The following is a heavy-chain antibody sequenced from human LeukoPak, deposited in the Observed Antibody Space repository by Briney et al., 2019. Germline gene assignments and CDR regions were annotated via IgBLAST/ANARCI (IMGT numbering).Heavy chain of an antibody. D-gene: IGHD3-22*01. V-gene: IGHV4-34*01. CDR2: INHSGST. CDR1: GGFFSGYY. J-gene: IGHJ3*02. CDR3: ARGYYYDSSGYYSAFDI. Sequence: SETLSLTCAVYGGFFSGYYWSWIRQPPGKGLEWIGEINHSGSTNYNPSLKSRVTISVDTSKNQFSLKLSSVTAADTAVYYCARGYYYDSSGYYSAFDIWGQGTMVTVSS.